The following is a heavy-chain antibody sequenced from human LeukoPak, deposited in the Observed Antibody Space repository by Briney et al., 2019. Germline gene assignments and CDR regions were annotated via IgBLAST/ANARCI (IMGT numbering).Heavy chain of an antibody. V-gene: IGHV1-46*01. CDR2: SNPSGGST. D-gene: IGHD2-2*01. CDR1: GYTFTSYY. CDR3: ARVPSYCSSTSCYARRGAFDT. J-gene: IGHJ3*02. Sequence: ASVKVSCKASGYTFTSYYMHWVRQAPGQGLEWMGISNPSGGSTSYAQKFQGRVTMTRDTSTSTVYMELSSLRSEDTAVYYCARVPSYCSSTSCYARRGAFDTWGQGTMVTVSS.